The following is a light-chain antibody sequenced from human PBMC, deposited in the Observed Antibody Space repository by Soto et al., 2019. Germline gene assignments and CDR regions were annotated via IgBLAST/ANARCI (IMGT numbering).Light chain of an antibody. J-gene: IGKJ5*01. CDR1: QSVYSSY. Sequence: EIVLTQSPCTLSLSPGPRATLYCRASQSVYSSYLAWYQQKPGQAPRLLIYGASSRATGIPDRFSGSGCGRDFSLTINRLEPEDSVVYYCQQYGTSPTITFGQGTRLDIK. CDR3: QQYGTSPTIT. V-gene: IGKV3-20*01. CDR2: GAS.